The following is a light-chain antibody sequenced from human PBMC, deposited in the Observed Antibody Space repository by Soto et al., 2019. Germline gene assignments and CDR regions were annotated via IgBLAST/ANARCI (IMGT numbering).Light chain of an antibody. CDR1: QSVSSN. V-gene: IGKV3-15*01. J-gene: IGKJ4*01. Sequence: EIVMTQSPATLSVSPGERATLSCRASQSVSSNLAWYQQKPGQAPRLLIYGASTRATGIPARFSGSGSGTEFTLTISSLKYEDFAVYYCQQYNNWPPLTFGGGNKVEIK. CDR2: GAS. CDR3: QQYNNWPPLT.